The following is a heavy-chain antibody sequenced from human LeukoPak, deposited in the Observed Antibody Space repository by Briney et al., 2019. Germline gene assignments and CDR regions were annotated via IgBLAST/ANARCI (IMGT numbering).Heavy chain of an antibody. CDR3: ARGEERFLYYFDY. V-gene: IGHV3-30-3*01. J-gene: IGHJ4*02. CDR2: ISYDGSNK. D-gene: IGHD1-26*01. CDR1: GFTFSSYA. Sequence: GGSLRLSCAASGFTFSSYAMHWVRQAPGKGLEWVAVISYDGSNKYYADSVKGRFTISSDNSKNTLYLQMNSLRAEDTAVYYCARGEERFLYYFDYWGQGTLVTVSS.